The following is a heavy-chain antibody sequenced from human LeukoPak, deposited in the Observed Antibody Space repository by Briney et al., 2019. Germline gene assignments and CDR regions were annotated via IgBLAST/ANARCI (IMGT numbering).Heavy chain of an antibody. CDR3: ARGHKDCSSTSCSYYMDV. J-gene: IGHJ6*03. D-gene: IGHD2-2*01. CDR1: GGSFSGYY. Sequence: SETLSLTCAVYGGSFSGYYWSWIRQPPGKGLEWIGEINHSGSTNYNPSLKSRVTISVDTSKNQFSLKLSSVTAADTAVYYCARGHKDCSSTSCSYYMDVWGKGTTVTVSS. V-gene: IGHV4-34*01. CDR2: INHSGST.